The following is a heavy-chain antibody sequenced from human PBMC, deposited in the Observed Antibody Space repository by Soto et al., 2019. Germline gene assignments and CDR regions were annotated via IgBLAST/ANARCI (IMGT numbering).Heavy chain of an antibody. CDR3: ARALVPAAPTNWFDP. Sequence: PSETLSLTCTVSGGSISSYYWSWIRQPPGKGLEWIGYIYYSGSTNYNPSLKSRVTISVDTSKNQFSLKLSSVTAADTAVYYCARALVPAAPTNWFDPWGQGTLVTVSS. D-gene: IGHD2-2*01. V-gene: IGHV4-59*01. J-gene: IGHJ5*02. CDR2: IYYSGST. CDR1: GGSISSYY.